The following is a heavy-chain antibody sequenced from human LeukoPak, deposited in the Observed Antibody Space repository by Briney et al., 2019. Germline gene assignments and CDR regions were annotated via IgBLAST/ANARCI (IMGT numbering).Heavy chain of an antibody. J-gene: IGHJ4*02. D-gene: IGHD3-10*01. CDR3: ARGPLTYYYASGSYYSN. CDR2: INHSGST. V-gene: IGHV4-34*01. Sequence: PSETLSLTCAVSGGSLSGFYWSWIRQPPGKGLEWIGDINHSGSTNYNPSLKRRVNISVDKSKKQFSLKLSSVPAADTAVYFCARGPLTYYYASGSYYSNWGQGTLVTVSS. CDR1: GGSLSGFY.